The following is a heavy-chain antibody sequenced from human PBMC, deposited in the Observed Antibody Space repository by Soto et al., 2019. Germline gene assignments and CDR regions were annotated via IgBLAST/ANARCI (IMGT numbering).Heavy chain of an antibody. CDR3: AINPQMLPAARPS. CDR1: GYTLTELS. Sequence: VASVKVSCKVSGYTLTELSMHWVRQAPGKGLEWMGGFDPEDGETIYAQKFQGRVTMTEDTSTDTAYMELSSLRSEDTAVYYCAINPQMLPAARPSWGQGTLVTVSS. V-gene: IGHV1-24*01. D-gene: IGHD2-2*01. CDR2: FDPEDGET. J-gene: IGHJ4*02.